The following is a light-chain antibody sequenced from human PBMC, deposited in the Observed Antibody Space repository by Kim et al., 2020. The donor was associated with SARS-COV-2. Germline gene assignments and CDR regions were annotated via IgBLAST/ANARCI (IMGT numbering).Light chain of an antibody. CDR1: QNLESW. V-gene: IGKV1-5*01. CDR3: QQYNSYSYS. Sequence: GGRVTITCRASQNLESWLAWYQQRPRHPPKLLIYDASILQSGVPSRFSGNGSGTEFSLTISNLQPDDFATYFCQQYNSYSYSFGQGTKLEI. J-gene: IGKJ2*01. CDR2: DAS.